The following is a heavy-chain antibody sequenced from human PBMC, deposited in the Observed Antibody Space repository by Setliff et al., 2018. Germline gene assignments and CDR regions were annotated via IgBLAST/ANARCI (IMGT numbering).Heavy chain of an antibody. CDR3: SRLVRYCTTTTCQRASGDDY. CDR1: GYTFSDYG. J-gene: IGHJ4*02. D-gene: IGHD2-8*01. V-gene: IGHV1-18*01. CDR2: ISPYTGNT. Sequence: ASVKVSCKASGYTFSDYGISWVRQAPGQGLEWMGWISPYTGNTFYAPQFQGRVIMTTETSTKTAYMHLRSLRSDDTAVYYCSRLVRYCTTTTCQRASGDDYWGQGTLVTVSS.